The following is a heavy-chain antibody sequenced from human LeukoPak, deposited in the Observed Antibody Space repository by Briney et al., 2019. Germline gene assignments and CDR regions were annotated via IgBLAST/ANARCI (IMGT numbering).Heavy chain of an antibody. D-gene: IGHD4-11*01. J-gene: IGHJ4*02. CDR2: IGSSSSPI. V-gene: IGHV3-48*01. CDR1: GFTFGAYS. CDR3: ARDQAYSFDY. Sequence: GGSLRPSCAASGFTFGAYSMNWVRQAPEKGLEWVSYIGSSSSPIYYADSVEGRFTISRDNAKNSLYLQMDSLRAEDTAVYYCARDQAYSFDYWGQGTLVTVSS.